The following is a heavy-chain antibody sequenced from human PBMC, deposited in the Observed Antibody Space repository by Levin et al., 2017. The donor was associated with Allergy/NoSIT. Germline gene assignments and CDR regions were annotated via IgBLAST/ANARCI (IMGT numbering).Heavy chain of an antibody. D-gene: IGHD3-10*01. CDR3: ARREYSGSGSPI. CDR2: IYYSGST. J-gene: IGHJ3*02. V-gene: IGHV4-39*01. CDR1: GGPISSSDYY. Sequence: SETLSLTCTVSGGPISSSDYYWGWFRQPPGKGLEWIGSIYYSGSTYYSPSLQSRVTVSADTSKRQISVKLSSVTAADTAVYYCARREYSGSGSPIWGQGTMVTVSS.